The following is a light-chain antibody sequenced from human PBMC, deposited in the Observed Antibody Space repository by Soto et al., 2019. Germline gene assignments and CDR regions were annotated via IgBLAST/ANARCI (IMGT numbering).Light chain of an antibody. J-gene: IGKJ1*01. CDR1: QIVSGSY. CDR3: QQYSSPRT. Sequence: EVVLTQSPGTLSLSPGERATLSCRASQIVSGSYLAWYQQKPGQAPRLLMYGASTRASGIPERFSGSGSGRDFTLTISRLGPEDSAVYYCQQYSSPRTFGQGTKVEIK. CDR2: GAS. V-gene: IGKV3-20*01.